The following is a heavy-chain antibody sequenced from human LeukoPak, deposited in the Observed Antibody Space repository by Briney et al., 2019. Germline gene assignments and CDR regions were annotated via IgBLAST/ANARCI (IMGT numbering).Heavy chain of an antibody. CDR2: IYYSGST. Sequence: SETLSLTCTVSGGSISSYYWSWIRQPPGKGLEWIGYIYYSGSTNYNPSLKSRVTISVDTSKSQFSLRLSSVTAADTAVYYCASEPMTTGKGGFDYWGQGTLVTVSS. CDR1: GGSISSYY. D-gene: IGHD4-17*01. J-gene: IGHJ4*02. V-gene: IGHV4-59*01. CDR3: ASEPMTTGKGGFDY.